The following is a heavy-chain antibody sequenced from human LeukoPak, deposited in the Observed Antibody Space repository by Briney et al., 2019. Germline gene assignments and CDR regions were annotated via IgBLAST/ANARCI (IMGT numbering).Heavy chain of an antibody. D-gene: IGHD2-15*01. J-gene: IGHJ4*02. CDR1: GGSISSGGYS. CDR2: IYLSGST. V-gene: IGHV4-30-2*01. CDR3: ARALRGSDYFDY. Sequence: SETLSLTCAVSGGSISSGGYSWSWIRQPPGKGLEWIGYIYLSGSTYYNPSLKSRVTISVDRSKNQFSLKLSSVTAADTAVYYCARALRGSDYFDYWGQGTLVTVSS.